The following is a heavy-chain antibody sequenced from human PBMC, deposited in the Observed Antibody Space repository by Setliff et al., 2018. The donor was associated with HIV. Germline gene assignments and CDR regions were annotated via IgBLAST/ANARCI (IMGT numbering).Heavy chain of an antibody. CDR2: IKQDGSKA. J-gene: IGHJ6*02. CDR1: GFTFSSYW. Sequence: LRLSCAASGFTFSSYWMSWVRQAPGKGLEWVADIKQDGSKAYYVDSVKGRFTISRDNAKNSMDLQMNSLRAEDTAIYYCARKLRPGHGVDVWGQGTTVTVSS. V-gene: IGHV3-7*04. CDR3: ARKLRPGHGVDV. D-gene: IGHD3-10*01.